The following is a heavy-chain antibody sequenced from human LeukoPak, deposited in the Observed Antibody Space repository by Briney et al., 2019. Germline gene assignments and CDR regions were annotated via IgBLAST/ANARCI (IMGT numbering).Heavy chain of an antibody. D-gene: IGHD4-11*01. CDR2: IYYSGST. V-gene: IGHV4-39*07. CDR1: GGSISSSSYY. Sequence: SETLSLTCTVSGGSISSSSYYWGWIRQPPGKGLEWIGSIYYSGSTYYNPSLKSRVTISVDTSKNQFSLKLSSVTAADTAVYCCARDRTTHWYFDLWGRGTLVTVSS. CDR3: ARDRTTHWYFDL. J-gene: IGHJ2*01.